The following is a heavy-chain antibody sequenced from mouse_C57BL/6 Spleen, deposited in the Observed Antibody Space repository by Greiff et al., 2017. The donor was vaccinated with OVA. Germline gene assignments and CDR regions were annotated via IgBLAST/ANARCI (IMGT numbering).Heavy chain of an antibody. V-gene: IGHV3-6*01. CDR3: ARGGDVKGYFDY. CDR2: ISYDGSN. J-gene: IGHJ2*01. D-gene: IGHD3-3*01. CDR1: GYSITSGYY. Sequence: EVQLQQSGPGLVKPSQSLSLTCSVTGYSITSGYYWNWIRQFPGNKLEWMGYISYDGSNNYNPSLKNRISITRDTSKNQFFLKLNSVTTEDTATYYCARGGDVKGYFDYWGQGTTLTVSS.